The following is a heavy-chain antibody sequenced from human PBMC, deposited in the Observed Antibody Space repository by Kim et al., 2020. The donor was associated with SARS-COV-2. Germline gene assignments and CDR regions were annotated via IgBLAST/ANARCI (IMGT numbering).Heavy chain of an antibody. Sequence: ASVKVSCKASGYTFTSYDINWVRQATGQGLEWMGWMNPNSGNTGYAQKFQGRVTMTRNTSISTAYMELSSLRSEDTAVYYCARGVKSGAAVTIFGVVGVYYYMDVWGKGTTVTVSS. J-gene: IGHJ6*03. V-gene: IGHV1-8*01. CDR3: ARGVKSGAAVTIFGVVGVYYYMDV. CDR1: GYTFTSYD. D-gene: IGHD3-3*01. CDR2: MNPNSGNT.